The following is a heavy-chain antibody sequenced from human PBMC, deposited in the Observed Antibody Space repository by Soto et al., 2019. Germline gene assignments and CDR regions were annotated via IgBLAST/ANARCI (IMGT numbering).Heavy chain of an antibody. Sequence: SVKVSCKASGGTFSSYAISWVRQAPGQGLEWMGGIIPIFGTANYAQKFQGRVTITADESTSTAYMELSSLRSEDTAVYYCARFGVAAAGNNLFDPWGQRSLDTGSS. CDR2: IIPIFGTA. CDR3: ARFGVAAAGNNLFDP. V-gene: IGHV1-69*13. D-gene: IGHD6-13*01. J-gene: IGHJ5*02. CDR1: GGTFSSYA.